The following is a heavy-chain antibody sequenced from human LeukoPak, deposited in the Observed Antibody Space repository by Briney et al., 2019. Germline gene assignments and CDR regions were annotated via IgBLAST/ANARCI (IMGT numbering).Heavy chain of an antibody. CDR2: INTNTGNP. V-gene: IGHV7-4-1*02. D-gene: IGHD3-22*01. CDR1: GYTFTSYA. Sequence: ASVKVSCKASGYTFTSYAMNWMRQAPGQGLEWMGWINTNTGNPTYVQGFTGRFVFSLDTSVSTAYLQISSLKAEDTAVYYCARGLSEFYYDSSGYPPWGQGTLVTVSS. CDR3: ARGLSEFYYDSSGYPP. J-gene: IGHJ5*02.